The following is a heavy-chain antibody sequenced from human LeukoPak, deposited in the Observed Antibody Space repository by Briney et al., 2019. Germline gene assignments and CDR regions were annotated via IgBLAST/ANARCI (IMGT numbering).Heavy chain of an antibody. CDR1: GDTFSSYA. D-gene: IGHD4-17*01. Sequence: GASVKVSSKASGDTFSSYAISWVRQAPGQGLEWMGRIIPIFGTANYAQKFQGRVTITTDASTSTAYMELSSLRSEDTAVYYSARERGTTVTTGKGGWFDPWGQGTLVTVSS. V-gene: IGHV1-69*05. J-gene: IGHJ5*02. CDR2: IIPIFGTA. CDR3: ARERGTTVTTGKGGWFDP.